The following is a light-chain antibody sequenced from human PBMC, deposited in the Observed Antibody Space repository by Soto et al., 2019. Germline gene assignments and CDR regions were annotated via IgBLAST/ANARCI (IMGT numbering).Light chain of an antibody. CDR1: SNDVGAYNF. V-gene: IGLV2-14*03. CDR2: DVT. J-gene: IGLJ1*01. Sequence: QPAPTQPASVSGSPGQTITISCSGTSNDVGAYNFVSRYQQHPGRAPKLILYDVTSRPSNVSNRFSGSKSGNTASLSISGLRPEDEADYFCSSYTRTATRYVFGSGTKVTVL. CDR3: SSYTRTATRYV.